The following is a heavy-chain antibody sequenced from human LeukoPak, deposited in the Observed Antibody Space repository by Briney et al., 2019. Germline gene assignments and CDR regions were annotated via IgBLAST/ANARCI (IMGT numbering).Heavy chain of an antibody. CDR1: GFTFSIYT. D-gene: IGHD6-13*01. Sequence: GGSLRLSCAASGFTFSIYTIHWVRQAPGKGLEWVALISYDGSNKYYADSVKGRFTISRDNSKNTLYVQMNSLRAEDTAVYYCAKEGYSRGYYSYYYMDVWGKGTTVTVSS. CDR3: AKEGYSRGYYSYYYMDV. J-gene: IGHJ6*03. CDR2: ISYDGSNK. V-gene: IGHV3-30*04.